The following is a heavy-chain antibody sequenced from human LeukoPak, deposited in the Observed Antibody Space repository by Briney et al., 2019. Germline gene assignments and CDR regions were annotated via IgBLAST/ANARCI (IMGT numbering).Heavy chain of an antibody. Sequence: GGSLRLSCAASGFTFSSYAMHGVRQAPGKGLEWVAVISYDGSNKYYADSVKGRFTISRDNSKNTLYLQMNSLRAEDTAVYYCARDLYYDFWSGYRRGYYYYYMDVWGKGTTVTVSS. J-gene: IGHJ6*03. V-gene: IGHV3-30*04. CDR3: ARDLYYDFWSGYRRGYYYYYMDV. CDR2: ISYDGSNK. CDR1: GFTFSSYA. D-gene: IGHD3-3*01.